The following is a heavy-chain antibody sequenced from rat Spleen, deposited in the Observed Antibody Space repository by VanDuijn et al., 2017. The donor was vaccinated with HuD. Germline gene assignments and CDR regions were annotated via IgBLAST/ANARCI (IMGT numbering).Heavy chain of an antibody. J-gene: IGHJ4*01. Sequence: QVQLKESGPGLVQPSQTLSLTCTVSGFSLSNYGVFWVRRPPGKGLEWMGLIWGNGNTNYNSALKSRLSISRETSKSQVFLKMNSLQTEDTGTYYCARVSFYYYSGGYVMDAWGQGASVTVSS. CDR3: ARVSFYYYSGGYVMDA. D-gene: IGHD1-1*01. CDR2: IWGNGNT. V-gene: IGHV2-13*01. CDR1: GFSLSNYG.